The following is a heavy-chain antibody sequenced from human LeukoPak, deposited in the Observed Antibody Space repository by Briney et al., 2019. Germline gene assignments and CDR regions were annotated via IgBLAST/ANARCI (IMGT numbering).Heavy chain of an antibody. Sequence: GGSLRLSCAASGFTFSSYWMTWVRQAPGKGLEWVAYMKQDGSEIYYVDSVKGRFTISRDNSKNTLYLQMNSLRGEDTAVYYCARVGYTSSWGERYYFDYWGQGTLVTVSS. CDR2: MKQDGSEI. CDR1: GFTFSSYW. J-gene: IGHJ4*02. V-gene: IGHV3-7*01. D-gene: IGHD6-13*01. CDR3: ARVGYTSSWGERYYFDY.